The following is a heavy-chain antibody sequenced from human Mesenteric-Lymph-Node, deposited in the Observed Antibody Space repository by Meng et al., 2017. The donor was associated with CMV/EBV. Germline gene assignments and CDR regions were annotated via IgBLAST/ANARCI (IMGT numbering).Heavy chain of an antibody. D-gene: IGHD6-6*01. CDR2: IRYDGSDQ. J-gene: IGHJ4*02. CDR3: ARDGSSRGAYYFDY. V-gene: IGHV3-30*02. CDR1: GFIFRSHG. Sequence: GESLKISCAASGFIFRSHGMHWVRQVPGKGLEWVAFIRYDGSDQYYGDSVNGRFTIFRDNAKNTLYLQMNSLRAEDTAVYYCARDGSSRGAYYFDYWGQGTLVTVSS.